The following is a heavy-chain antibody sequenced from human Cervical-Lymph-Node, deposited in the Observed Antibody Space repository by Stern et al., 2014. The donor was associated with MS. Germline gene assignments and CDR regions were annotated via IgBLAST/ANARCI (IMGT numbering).Heavy chain of an antibody. Sequence: QVQLVESGGGVVQPGRSLRLSCAASGFTFSSYGMHWVRQAPGKGLEWVAVISYDGSYKYYEDPVKGRFTISRDNSKNTLYLQMNSLRAEDTAVYYCAKVHSTGDSCTSWNWFDPWGQGTLVTVSS. D-gene: IGHD2-21*02. CDR2: ISYDGSYK. V-gene: IGHV3-30*18. J-gene: IGHJ5*02. CDR1: GFTFSSYG. CDR3: AKVHSTGDSCTSWNWFDP.